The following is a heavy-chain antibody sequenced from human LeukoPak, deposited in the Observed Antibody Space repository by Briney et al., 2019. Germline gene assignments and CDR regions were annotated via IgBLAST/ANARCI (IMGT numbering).Heavy chain of an antibody. CDR2: INHSGST. Sequence: SETLSLTCAVYGGSFSGYYWSWIRQPPGKGLEWIGEINHSGSTNYNPSLKSRVTISVDTSKNQFSLKLSSVTAADTAVYYCAKPTREYNWGSPFDYWGQGTLVTVSS. D-gene: IGHD1-20*01. CDR1: GGSFSGYY. CDR3: AKPTREYNWGSPFDY. V-gene: IGHV4-34*01. J-gene: IGHJ4*02.